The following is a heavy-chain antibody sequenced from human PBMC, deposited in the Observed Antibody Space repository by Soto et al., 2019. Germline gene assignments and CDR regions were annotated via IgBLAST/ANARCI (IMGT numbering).Heavy chain of an antibody. CDR2: IIPILDVA. Sequence: QLVQSRAEVKKPGSSVKVSCKASGGDFNSYTISWVRQAPGQGPEWMGTIIPILDVAKNAQKFQGRVTITADKSTRTVYMELRSLRPDDTAIYYCAQLWFGELWHGMDVWGQGTTVTVSS. J-gene: IGHJ6*02. CDR3: AQLWFGELWHGMDV. CDR1: GGDFNSYT. D-gene: IGHD3-10*01. V-gene: IGHV1-69*02.